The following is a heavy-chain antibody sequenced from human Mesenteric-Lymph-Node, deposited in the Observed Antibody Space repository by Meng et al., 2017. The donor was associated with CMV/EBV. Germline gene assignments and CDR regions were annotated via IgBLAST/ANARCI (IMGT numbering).Heavy chain of an antibody. J-gene: IGHJ6*02. CDR3: AKGEVVPAAMISYYYGMDV. Sequence: GGSLRLSCAASGFTFSSYAMSWVRQAPGKGLEWVSAISGSGGSTYYADSVKGRFTISRDNSKNTLYLQMNSLRAEDTAVYYCAKGEVVPAAMISYYYGMDVWGQGTTVTVSS. CDR2: ISGSGGST. D-gene: IGHD2-2*01. CDR1: GFTFSSYA. V-gene: IGHV3-23*01.